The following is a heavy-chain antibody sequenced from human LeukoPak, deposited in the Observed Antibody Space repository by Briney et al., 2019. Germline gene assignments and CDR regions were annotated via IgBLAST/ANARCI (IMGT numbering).Heavy chain of an antibody. CDR1: GGSTTSFS. V-gene: IGHV4-59*08. D-gene: IGHD3-10*01. Sequence: PSETPSPTCTVSGGSTTSFSSGWIRHPPREGLGWIGYIYISRSVNYTPSTKTRVTISVDTSKHQCSLKLSSGTAADTAVYYCARLGATMVRGVRYYYYGMDSWGQGTTVTVSS. CDR3: ARLGATMVRGVRYYYYGMDS. CDR2: IYISRSV. J-gene: IGHJ6*02.